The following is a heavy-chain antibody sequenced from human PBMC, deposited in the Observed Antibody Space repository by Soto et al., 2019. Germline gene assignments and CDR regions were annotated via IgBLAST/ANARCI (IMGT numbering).Heavy chain of an antibody. Sequence: QVQLVQSGAEVKKPGASVKVSCKASGYTFTSYGISWVRQAPGQGLEWMGWISAYNGNTNYAQKLQGRVTMTTDTATSTAYMELRSLRSDDTAVYYCARDQNYYGSGSYYWFDPWGQGTLVTVSS. CDR3: ARDQNYYGSGSYYWFDP. V-gene: IGHV1-18*01. J-gene: IGHJ5*02. CDR2: ISAYNGNT. D-gene: IGHD3-10*01. CDR1: GYTFTSYG.